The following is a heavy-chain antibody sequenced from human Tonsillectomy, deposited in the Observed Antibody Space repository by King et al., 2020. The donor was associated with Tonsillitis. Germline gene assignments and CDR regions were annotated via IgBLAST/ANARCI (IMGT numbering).Heavy chain of an antibody. J-gene: IGHJ4*02. CDR1: GGSISSSSYY. D-gene: IGHD3-3*01. CDR2: IFYSGST. CDR3: ARAIFGVVLVYVDY. V-gene: IGHV4-39*01. Sequence: LQLQESGPGLVKPSETLSLTCTVSGGSISSSSYYWGWIRQPPGKGLEWIGNIFYSGSTYYNPSLKSRVTISVDTSKSQFSLNLSSVTAADTAVYYCARAIFGVVLVYVDYWGQGTLVTVSS.